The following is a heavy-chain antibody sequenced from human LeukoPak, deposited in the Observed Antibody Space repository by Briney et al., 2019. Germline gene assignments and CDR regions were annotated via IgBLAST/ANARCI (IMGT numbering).Heavy chain of an antibody. Sequence: GGSLRLSCAASGFTFSSYAMSWVRQAPGKGLEWVSAISGSGGSTYYADSVKGRFTISRDNSKNTLSLQIISLRVEDTAVYYCAKDVIGYWKPIDYWGQGTLVTVSS. D-gene: IGHD3-22*01. CDR3: AKDVIGYWKPIDY. V-gene: IGHV3-23*01. J-gene: IGHJ4*02. CDR2: ISGSGGST. CDR1: GFTFSSYA.